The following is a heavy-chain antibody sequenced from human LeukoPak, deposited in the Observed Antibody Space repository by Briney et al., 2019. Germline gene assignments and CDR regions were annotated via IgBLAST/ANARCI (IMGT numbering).Heavy chain of an antibody. CDR2: IRSKAYGGTT. D-gene: IGHD3-3*01. V-gene: IGHV3-49*03. Sequence: GGSLRLSCTASGFTFGDYAMSWFRQAPWKGLEWVGFIRSKAYGGTTEYAASVKGRFTISRDDSKSIAYLQMNSLKTEDTAVYYCTYDFWSGSPAAVAYWGQGTLVTVSS. CDR1: GFTFGDYA. CDR3: TYDFWSGSPAAVAY. J-gene: IGHJ4*02.